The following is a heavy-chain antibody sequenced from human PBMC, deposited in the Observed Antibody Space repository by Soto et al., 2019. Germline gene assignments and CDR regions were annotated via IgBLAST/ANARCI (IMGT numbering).Heavy chain of an antibody. D-gene: IGHD3-10*01. Sequence: GGSLRLSCAASGFIFSDYAINWVRQAPWKGLEWLSGLSGSGVSKHYADSVKGRFSVSRDNPRNTLYLQMDSLRVEDTAIYYCAKARGGIRSLRGEFWGGGILVAGCS. V-gene: IGHV3-23*01. J-gene: IGHJ2*01. CDR2: LSGSGVSK. CDR1: GFIFSDYA. CDR3: AKARGGIRSLRGEF.